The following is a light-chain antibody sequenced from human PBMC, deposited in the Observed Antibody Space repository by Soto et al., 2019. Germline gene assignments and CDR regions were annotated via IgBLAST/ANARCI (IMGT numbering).Light chain of an antibody. Sequence: EIVLTQSPGTLSLSPGERATLSCRASQSVSSSFLAWYQQKPGQAPRLLIYGASSRATGIPDRFSGSGSGTDVTLTISRLEPEDCAVYYCHQYGSSPATFGQGTKAEIK. CDR3: HQYGSSPAT. J-gene: IGKJ1*01. V-gene: IGKV3-20*01. CDR1: QSVSSSF. CDR2: GAS.